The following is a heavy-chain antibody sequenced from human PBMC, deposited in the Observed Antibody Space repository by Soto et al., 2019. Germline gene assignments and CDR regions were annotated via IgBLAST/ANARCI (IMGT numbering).Heavy chain of an antibody. CDR1: GGSISSGGYY. CDR2: INYSGST. D-gene: IGHD3-16*01. V-gene: IGHV4-39*01. CDR3: ARQGAQQQIFDS. Sequence: SETLSLTCTVSGGSISSGGYYWSWIRQHPGKGLEWIGYINYSGSTYYNPSLMSRVTMSVDTSKNQFSLKLTSVTAADTAVYYCARQGAQQQIFDSWGQGTLVTVSS. J-gene: IGHJ5*01.